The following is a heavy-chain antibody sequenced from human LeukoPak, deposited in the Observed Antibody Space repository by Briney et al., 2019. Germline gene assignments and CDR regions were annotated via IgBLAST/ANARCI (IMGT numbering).Heavy chain of an antibody. CDR2: IRYDGSNK. J-gene: IGHJ3*02. V-gene: IGHV3-30*02. CDR1: GFTFSSYG. Sequence: GGSLRLSCAASGFTFSSYGMHWVRQALGKGLEWVAFIRYDGSNKYYADSVKGRFTISRDNSKNTLYLQMNSLRAEDTAVYYCAKDRHSSSWYWGAFDIWGQGTMVTVSS. D-gene: IGHD6-13*01. CDR3: AKDRHSSSWYWGAFDI.